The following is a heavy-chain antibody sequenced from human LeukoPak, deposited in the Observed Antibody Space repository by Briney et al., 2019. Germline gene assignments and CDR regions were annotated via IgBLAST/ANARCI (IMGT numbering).Heavy chain of an antibody. J-gene: IGHJ4*02. CDR2: ISSSGSTI. CDR1: GFTFSSYE. CDR3: ARVAGSSWYHYFDY. V-gene: IGHV3-48*03. Sequence: HPGGSLRLSCAASGFTFSSYEMNWVRQAPGKWLEWVSYISSSGSTIYYADSVKGRVTISRDNAKNSLYLQMNSLGAADTAVYYCARVAGSSWYHYFDYWGQGTLVTVSS. D-gene: IGHD6-13*01.